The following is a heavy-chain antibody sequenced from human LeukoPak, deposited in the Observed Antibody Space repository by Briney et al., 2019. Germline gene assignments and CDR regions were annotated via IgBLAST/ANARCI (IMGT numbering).Heavy chain of an antibody. CDR1: GFTFRSYA. CDR3: ARVEGILTRLGCFDY. D-gene: IGHD3-9*01. CDR2: ISGSGGST. Sequence: GGSLRLSCAASGFTFRSYAMSWVRQAPGKGREWVSDISGSGGSTYYADSVKGRFTISRDNSKNTLYLQMNSLRAEDTAVYYCARVEGILTRLGCFDYWGQGTLVTVSS. J-gene: IGHJ4*02. V-gene: IGHV3-23*01.